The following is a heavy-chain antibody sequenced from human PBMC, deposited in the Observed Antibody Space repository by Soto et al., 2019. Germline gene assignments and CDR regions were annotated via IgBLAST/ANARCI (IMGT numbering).Heavy chain of an antibody. CDR3: ARDQINHRAYSSSCGESSNLECYYGMDV. CDR2: IWYDGSNK. CDR1: GFTFSSYG. Sequence: GGSLRLSCAASGFTFSSYGMHWVRQAPGKGLEWVAVIWYDGSNKYYADSVKGRFTISRDNSKNTLYLQMNSLRAEDTAVYYCARDQINHRAYSSSCGESSNLECYYGMDVWGQGTTVTVSS. D-gene: IGHD6-6*01. J-gene: IGHJ6*02. V-gene: IGHV3-33*01.